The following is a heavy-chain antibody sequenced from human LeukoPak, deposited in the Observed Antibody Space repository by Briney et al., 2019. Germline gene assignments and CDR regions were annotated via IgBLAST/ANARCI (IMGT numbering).Heavy chain of an antibody. V-gene: IGHV3-30*18. CDR1: GVTFSDDG. D-gene: IGHD6-13*01. J-gene: IGHJ4*02. Sequence: GGSLRLSCEASGVTFSDDGMHWVRQAPGKGLEWVTVVSADQSHKEYADSVKGRVTISRDNSRNTLYLQLNSLRNEDTAVYYCAKGGVSNIVSWYGDFLDYWGQGTLVTVSS. CDR3: AKGGVSNIVSWYGDFLDY. CDR2: VSADQSHK.